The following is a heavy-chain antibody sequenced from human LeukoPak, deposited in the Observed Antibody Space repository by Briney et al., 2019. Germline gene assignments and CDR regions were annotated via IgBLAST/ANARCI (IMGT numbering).Heavy chain of an antibody. CDR3: ASSGPPRGQLLGY. CDR1: GYSISSGYY. J-gene: IGHJ4*02. D-gene: IGHD2-2*01. V-gene: IGHV4-38-2*02. CDR2: INHSGST. Sequence: SETLSLTCTVSGYSISSGYYWGWIRQPPGKGLEWIGEINHSGSTNYNPSLKSRVTISVDTSKNQFSLKLSSVTAADTAVYYCASSGPPRGQLLGYWGQGTLVTVSS.